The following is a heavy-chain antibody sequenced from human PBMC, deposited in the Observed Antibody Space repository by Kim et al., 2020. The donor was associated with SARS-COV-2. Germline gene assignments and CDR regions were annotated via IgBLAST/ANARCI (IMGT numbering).Heavy chain of an antibody. CDR3: ARGDIVVVPAYGTYYYYMDV. D-gene: IGHD2-2*01. CDR2: INHSGST. J-gene: IGHJ6*03. CDR1: GGSFSGYY. Sequence: SETLSLTCAVYGGSFSGYYWSWIRQPPGKGLEWIGEINHSGSTNHNPSLKSRVTISVDTSKNQFSLKLSSVTAADTAVYYCARGDIVVVPAYGTYYYYMDVWGKGTTVTVSS. V-gene: IGHV4-34*01.